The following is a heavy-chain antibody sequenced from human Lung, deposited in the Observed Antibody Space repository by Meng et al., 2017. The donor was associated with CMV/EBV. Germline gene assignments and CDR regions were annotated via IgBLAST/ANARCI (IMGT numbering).Heavy chain of an antibody. Sequence: AAAGFSVSCKYLSWVRQAPGKGLEWVSVNYTGGSTYYADSVQGRFTISRDNSKNTLYLQMNSLRAGDTTVYYCSRDHSVTESVIDYWGQGTLVTVSS. J-gene: IGHJ4*02. D-gene: IGHD2-21*02. CDR3: SRDHSVTESVIDY. CDR2: NYTGGST. CDR1: GFSVSCKY. V-gene: IGHV3-66*02.